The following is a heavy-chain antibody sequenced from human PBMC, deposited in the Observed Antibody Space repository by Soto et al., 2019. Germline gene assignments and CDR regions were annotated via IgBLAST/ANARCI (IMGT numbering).Heavy chain of an antibody. CDR1: GCTFTNAW. CDR3: TTDLYNYDI. CDR2: FKAATDGGTA. V-gene: IGHV3-15*07. D-gene: IGHD3-22*01. Sequence: EVQLVESGGNLVKPGGSLRLSCAASGCTFTNAWMNWVRKGPEKGLEWVVRFKAATDGGTADYAASVKGRFSISRDDSNNTLYLQMSSLKTEDTAVYYCTTDLYNYDIWGQGTLVTVSS. J-gene: IGHJ4*02.